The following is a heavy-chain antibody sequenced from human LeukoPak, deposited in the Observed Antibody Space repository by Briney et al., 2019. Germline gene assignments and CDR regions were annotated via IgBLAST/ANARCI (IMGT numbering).Heavy chain of an antibody. CDR1: GFTFSSYS. V-gene: IGHV3-21*01. J-gene: IGHJ4*02. CDR3: ARGDVSARPAQYDY. D-gene: IGHD4-11*01. CDR2: ISSSSSYI. Sequence: GGSLRLSCADSGFTFSSYSMNWVRQAPGKGLEWVSSISSSSSYIYYADSVKGRFTISRDNAKNSLYLQMNSLRAEDTAVYYCARGDVSARPAQYDYWGQGTLVTVSS.